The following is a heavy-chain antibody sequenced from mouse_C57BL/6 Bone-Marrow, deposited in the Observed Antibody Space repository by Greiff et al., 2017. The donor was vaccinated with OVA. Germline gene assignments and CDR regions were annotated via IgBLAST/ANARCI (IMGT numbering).Heavy chain of an antibody. CDR2: IRSNSNNYAT. D-gene: IGHD2-3*01. V-gene: IGHV10-1*01. CDR3: VRHDVYWYFDV. CDR1: GFSFNTYA. Sequence: EVLLVESGGGLVQPKGSLKLSCAASGFSFNTYAMHWVRQAPGKGLEWVARIRSNSNNYATYYADSVKDRFTISRDDSESMLYLQMNILKTEDTAMYYFVRHDVYWYFDVLGPGTTVTVSS. J-gene: IGHJ1*01.